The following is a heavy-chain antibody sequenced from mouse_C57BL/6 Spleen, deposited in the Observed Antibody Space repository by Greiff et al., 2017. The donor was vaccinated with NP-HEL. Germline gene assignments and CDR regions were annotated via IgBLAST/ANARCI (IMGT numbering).Heavy chain of an antibody. D-gene: IGHD1-1*01. Sequence: VQLQQSGAELVRPGASVTLSCKASGYTFTDYEMHWVKQTPVHGLEWIGAIDPETGGTAYNQKFKGKAILTADKSSSTAYMELRSLTSEDSAVYYCARPGGSPYFDYWGQGTTLTVSS. V-gene: IGHV1-15*01. CDR1: GYTFTDYE. CDR2: IDPETGGT. J-gene: IGHJ2*01. CDR3: ARPGGSPYFDY.